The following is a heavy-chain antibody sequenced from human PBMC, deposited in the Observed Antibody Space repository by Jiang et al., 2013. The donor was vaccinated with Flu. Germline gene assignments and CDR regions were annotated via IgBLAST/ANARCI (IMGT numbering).Heavy chain of an antibody. CDR2: TYYRSKWYN. V-gene: IGHV6-1*01. CDR3: ARSSGYSGYDYYFDY. D-gene: IGHD5-12*01. J-gene: IGHJ4*02. Sequence: SPSRGLEWLGRTYYRSKWYNDYAVSVKSRITINPDTSKNQFSLQLNSVTPEDTAVYYCARSSGYSGYDYYFDYWGQGTLVTVSS.